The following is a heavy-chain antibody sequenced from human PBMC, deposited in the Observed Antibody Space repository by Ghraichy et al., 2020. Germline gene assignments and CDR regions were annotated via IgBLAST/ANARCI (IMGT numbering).Heavy chain of an antibody. CDR1: GGSISSGDYY. J-gene: IGHJ4*02. CDR2: IYYSGST. Sequence: LRLACTVSGGSISSGDYYWSWIRQPPGKGLEWIGYIYYSGSTYYNPSLKSRVTISVDTSKNQFSLKLSSVTAADTAVYYCALWEEGQGDYYDSSGYYNYWGQGTLVTVSS. V-gene: IGHV4-30-4*01. CDR3: ALWEEGQGDYYDSSGYYNY. D-gene: IGHD3-22*01.